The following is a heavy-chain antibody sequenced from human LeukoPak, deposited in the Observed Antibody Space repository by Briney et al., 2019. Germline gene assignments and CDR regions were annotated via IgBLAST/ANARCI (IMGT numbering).Heavy chain of an antibody. CDR3: AGARFARFDY. D-gene: IGHD3-16*01. CDR1: GGSFSGYY. Sequence: PSEAQSLTCAVYGGSFSGYYWSWIRQPPGKGLEWIGEINHSGSTNYNPSLKSRVTISVDTSKNQFSLKLSSVTAADTAVYYCAGARFARFDYWGQGTLVTVSS. V-gene: IGHV4-34*01. CDR2: INHSGST. J-gene: IGHJ4*02.